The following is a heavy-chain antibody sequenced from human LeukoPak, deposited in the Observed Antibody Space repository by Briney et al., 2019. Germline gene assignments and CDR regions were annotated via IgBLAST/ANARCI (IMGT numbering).Heavy chain of an antibody. J-gene: IGHJ4*02. D-gene: IGHD6-13*01. CDR1: GYTFTSYD. CDR2: INPNSGGT. CDR3: AREQQLELRALRY. Sequence: ASVKVSCKASGYTFTSYDINWVRQATGQGLEWMGRINPNSGGTNYAQKFQGRVTMTRDTSISTAYMELSRLRSDDTAVYYCAREQQLELRALRYWGQGTLVTVSS. V-gene: IGHV1-2*06.